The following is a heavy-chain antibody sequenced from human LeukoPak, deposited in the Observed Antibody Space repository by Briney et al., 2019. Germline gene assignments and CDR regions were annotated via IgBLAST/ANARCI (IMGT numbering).Heavy chain of an antibody. CDR3: ASYGYDILTGYYPHQFDY. D-gene: IGHD3-9*01. CDR2: INPNSGGT. J-gene: IGHJ4*02. Sequence: ASVKVSCKASGYTFTGYYMHWVRQAPGQGLEWMGWINPNSGGTNYAQKFQGRATMTRDTSISTAYMELSRLRSDDTAVYYCASYGYDILTGYYPHQFDYWGQGTLVTVSS. CDR1: GYTFTGYY. V-gene: IGHV1-2*02.